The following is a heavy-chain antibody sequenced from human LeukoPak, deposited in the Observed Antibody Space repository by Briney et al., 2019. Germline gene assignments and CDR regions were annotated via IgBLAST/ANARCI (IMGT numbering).Heavy chain of an antibody. J-gene: IGHJ4*02. CDR3: ARGQYSGSHFDY. Sequence: PSQTLSLTCTVSGVSISSGGYYWSWIRQHPGKGLEWIGYIYYSGSTYYNPSLKSRVTISVDTSKNQFSLKLSSVTAADTAVYYCARGQYSGSHFDYWGQGTLVTVSS. D-gene: IGHD5-12*01. CDR2: IYYSGST. V-gene: IGHV4-31*03. CDR1: GVSISSGGYY.